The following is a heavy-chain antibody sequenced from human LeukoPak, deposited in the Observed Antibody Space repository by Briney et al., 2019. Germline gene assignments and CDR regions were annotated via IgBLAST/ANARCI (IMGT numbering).Heavy chain of an antibody. Sequence: GGSLRLSCAASGFTVSSKYMNWVRQAPGKGLEWVSAISGSGGSTYYADSVKGRFTISRDNSKNTLYLQMSSLRAEDTAVYYCAKGQLLWFGEAGDYFDYWGQGTLVTVSS. D-gene: IGHD3-10*01. V-gene: IGHV3-23*01. CDR1: GFTVSSKY. CDR2: ISGSGGST. J-gene: IGHJ4*02. CDR3: AKGQLLWFGEAGDYFDY.